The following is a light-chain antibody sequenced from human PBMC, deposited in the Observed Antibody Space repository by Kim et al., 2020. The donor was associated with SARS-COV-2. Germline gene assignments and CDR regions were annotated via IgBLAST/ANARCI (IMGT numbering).Light chain of an antibody. J-gene: IGKJ5*01. CDR1: QSVSSY. V-gene: IGKV3-11*01. Sequence: SLSPGERATLSGRASQSVSSYLAWYQQKPGQAPRLLIYDASNRATGIPARFSGSGSGTDFTLTISSLEPEDFAVYYCQQRSNWPPITFGQGTRLEIK. CDR3: QQRSNWPPIT. CDR2: DAS.